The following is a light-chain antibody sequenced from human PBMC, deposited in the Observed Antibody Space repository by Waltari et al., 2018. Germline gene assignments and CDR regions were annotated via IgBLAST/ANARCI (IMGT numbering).Light chain of an antibody. J-gene: IGKJ3*01. V-gene: IGKV1-27*01. CDR1: QGISNY. CDR2: AAS. CDR3: QKYDSVPFT. Sequence: DIQMTQSPSSLSASVGDRVTITCRASQGISNYLAWYQQTPGKVPKLLSFAASTLQSGVPARFRGSGSGTDFTLTISSLQPEDVATYYCQKYDSVPFTFGPGTKVDI.